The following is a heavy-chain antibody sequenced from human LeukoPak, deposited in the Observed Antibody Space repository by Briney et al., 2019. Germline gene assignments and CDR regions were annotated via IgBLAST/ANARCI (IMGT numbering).Heavy chain of an antibody. CDR1: GFTFTSYT. V-gene: IGHV3-21*01. D-gene: IGHD4-17*01. Sequence: GGSLRLSCAASGFTFTSYTMNWVRQAPGKGLEWVSSITGGSSYIYYADLVKGRFTISRDNAKNSLYLQMTSLRVEDTAVYYCAKTYGHFDDWGQGTLVTVSS. J-gene: IGHJ4*02. CDR2: ITGGSSYI. CDR3: AKTYGHFDD.